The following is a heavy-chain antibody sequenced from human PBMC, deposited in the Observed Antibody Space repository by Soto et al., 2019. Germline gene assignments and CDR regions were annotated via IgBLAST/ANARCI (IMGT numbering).Heavy chain of an antibody. J-gene: IGHJ4*02. Sequence: PGGSLRLSCAASGFTFSSYSMNWVRQAPGKGLEWVSYISSSSSTIYYADSVKGRFTISRDNSKNTLYLQMNSLRAEDTAVYYCAIGDRSGYYYGDFDYWGQGTLVTVSS. V-gene: IGHV3-48*01. CDR3: AIGDRSGYYYGDFDY. CDR1: GFTFSSYS. D-gene: IGHD3-22*01. CDR2: ISSSSSTI.